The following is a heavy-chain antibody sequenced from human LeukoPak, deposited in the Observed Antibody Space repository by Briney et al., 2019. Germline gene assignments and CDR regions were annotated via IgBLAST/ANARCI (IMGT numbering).Heavy chain of an antibody. CDR2: IYTSGST. Sequence: PSETLSLTCTVSGGSISSGSYYWSWIRQPAGKGLEWIGRIYTSGSTNYNPSLKSRVTISVGTSKNQFSLKLSSVTAADTAVYYCAREWPVYYYYYYMDVWGKGTTVTVSS. CDR3: AREWPVYYYYYYMDV. J-gene: IGHJ6*03. CDR1: GGSISSGSYY. D-gene: IGHD6-19*01. V-gene: IGHV4-61*02.